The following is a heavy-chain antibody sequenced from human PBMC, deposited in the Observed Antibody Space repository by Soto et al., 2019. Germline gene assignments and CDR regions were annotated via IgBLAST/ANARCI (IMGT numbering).Heavy chain of an antibody. D-gene: IGHD3-3*01. J-gene: IGHJ4*02. V-gene: IGHV3-23*01. CDR2: ISNSGGST. Sequence: PGGSLRLSCAASGFIFSNYAMSWVRQAPGKGLEWVSGISNSGGSTYYADSVKGRLTISRDNSKNTLYLQMNSLRAEDTAVYYCAKGGFVVFGVVPSQLFDYWGQGTLVTVSS. CDR1: GFIFSNYA. CDR3: AKGGFVVFGVVPSQLFDY.